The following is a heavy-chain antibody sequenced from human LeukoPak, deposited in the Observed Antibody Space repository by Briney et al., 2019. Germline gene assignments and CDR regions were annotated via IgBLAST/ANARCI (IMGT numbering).Heavy chain of an antibody. D-gene: IGHD6-6*01. Sequence: SETLSLTCAVYGGSFSGYYWSWIRQPPGKGLEWIGEINHSGSTNYNPSLKSRVTLSVDTSKNQFSLKLSSVTAADTAVYYCARAKYSSSGFNLDYWGQGTLVTVSS. CDR1: GGSFSGYY. CDR2: INHSGST. V-gene: IGHV4-34*01. J-gene: IGHJ4*02. CDR3: ARAKYSSSGFNLDY.